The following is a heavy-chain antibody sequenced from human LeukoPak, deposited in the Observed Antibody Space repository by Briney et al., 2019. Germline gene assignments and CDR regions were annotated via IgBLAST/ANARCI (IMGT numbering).Heavy chain of an antibody. CDR2: FDPEDGET. CDR3: ATVSNGILSSSWSPRFFDY. D-gene: IGHD6-13*01. J-gene: IGHJ4*02. Sequence: ASVEVSCKVSGYTLTELSMHWVRQAPGKGLEWMGGFDPEDGETIYAQKFQGRVTTTEDTSTDTAYMELSSLRSEDTAVYYCATVSNGILSSSWSPRFFDYWGQGTLVTVSS. CDR1: GYTLTELS. V-gene: IGHV1-24*01.